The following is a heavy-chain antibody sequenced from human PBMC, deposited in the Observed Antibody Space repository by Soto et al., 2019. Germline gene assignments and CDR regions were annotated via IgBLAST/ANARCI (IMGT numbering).Heavy chain of an antibody. CDR1: GFTFSSFS. Sequence: GGSLSLSCAASGFTFSSFSMTWVRQAPGKGLEWVSAISGSGGTTYYADSVKDRFTISRDISKSTLFLQLHSLRAEDTAVYYCAKYGRDSSAWKADYWGQGTLVTVSS. V-gene: IGHV3-23*01. CDR2: ISGSGGTT. CDR3: AKYGRDSSAWKADY. J-gene: IGHJ4*02. D-gene: IGHD6-19*01.